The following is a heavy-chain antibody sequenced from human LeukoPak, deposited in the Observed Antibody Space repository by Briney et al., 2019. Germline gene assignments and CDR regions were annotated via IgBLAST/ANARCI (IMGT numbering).Heavy chain of an antibody. V-gene: IGHV3-53*01. D-gene: IGHD3-16*02. CDR1: GFTVSRNY. CDR2: IYSGGTT. J-gene: IGHJ4*02. Sequence: GGSLRLSCAASGFTVSRNYMSWVRQAPGRGLEWVSVIYSGGTTYYADSVKGRFTNSRDISKNTLYLQMNSLTAEDTAVYFCARGGYSYGSQYYFDYWGQGTLVTVFS. CDR3: ARGGYSYGSQYYFDY.